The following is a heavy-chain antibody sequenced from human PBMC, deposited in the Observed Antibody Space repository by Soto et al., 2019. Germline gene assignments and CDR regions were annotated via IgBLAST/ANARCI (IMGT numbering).Heavy chain of an antibody. J-gene: IGHJ6*02. V-gene: IGHV4-59*01. Sequence: SETLSLTCTVSGGSISSYYWSWIRQPPGKGLEWIGYIYYSGSTNYNPSLKSRVTISVDTSKNQFSLKLSSVTAADTAVYYCARGLDSSSWYYYYGMDVWGQGTTVTVSS. CDR3: ARGLDSSSWYYYYGMDV. D-gene: IGHD6-13*01. CDR2: IYYSGST. CDR1: GGSISSYY.